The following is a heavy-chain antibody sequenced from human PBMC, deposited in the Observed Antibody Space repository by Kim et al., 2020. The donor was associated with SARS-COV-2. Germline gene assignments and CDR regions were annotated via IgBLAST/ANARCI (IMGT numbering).Heavy chain of an antibody. CDR3: AKDLVPYSSSSPSDY. D-gene: IGHD6-6*01. J-gene: IGHJ4*02. V-gene: IGHV3-23*01. Sequence: GGSLRLSCAASGFTFSSYAMSWVRQAPGKGLEWVSAISGSGGSTYYADSVKGRFTISRDNSKNTLYLQMNSLRAEDTAVYYCAKDLVPYSSSSPSDYWGQGTLVTVSS. CDR2: ISGSGGST. CDR1: GFTFSSYA.